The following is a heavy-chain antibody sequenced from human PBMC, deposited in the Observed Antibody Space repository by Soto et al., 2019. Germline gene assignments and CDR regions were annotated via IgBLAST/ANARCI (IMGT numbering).Heavy chain of an antibody. CDR3: ARAQPTYSSSYFDY. Sequence: EVQLLESGGDLVQPGGSLRLSCAASGFTFSSYAMSWVRQAPGKGLEWVSTISGRGDDTYYTDSVKGRFTISRDNSKNTLYVHMNSLRAEDTAVYYCARAQPTYSSSYFDYWGQETLVTVSS. CDR1: GFTFSSYA. J-gene: IGHJ4*02. CDR2: ISGRGDDT. D-gene: IGHD3-22*01. V-gene: IGHV3-23*01.